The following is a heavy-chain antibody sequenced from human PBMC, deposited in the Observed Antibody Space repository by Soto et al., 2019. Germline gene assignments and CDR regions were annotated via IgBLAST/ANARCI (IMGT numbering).Heavy chain of an antibody. Sequence: WSLRLSCAASGFIFSDSWMTWFRQAPGKGLEWVADMKHDGGETYYVDSVKGRFTISRDNAKASLYLQMNSLRVEDTAVYYCARVNCVSSNCYNLYYGRDVWGQGTTVTVYS. V-gene: IGHV3-7*04. CDR3: ARVNCVSSNCYNLYYGRDV. CDR1: GFIFSDSW. CDR2: MKHDGGET. J-gene: IGHJ6*02. D-gene: IGHD2-2*02.